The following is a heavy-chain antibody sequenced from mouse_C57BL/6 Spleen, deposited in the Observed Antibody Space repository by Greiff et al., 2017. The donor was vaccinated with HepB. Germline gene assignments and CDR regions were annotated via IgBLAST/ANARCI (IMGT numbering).Heavy chain of an antibody. D-gene: IGHD4-1*01. Sequence: QVQLQQPGAELVKPGASVKLSCKASGYTFTSYWMQWVKQRPGQGLEWIGEIDPSDSYTNYNQKFKGKATLTADTSSSTAYMQLSSLTSEDSAVYYCARGVWDWYFDVWGTGTTVTVSS. CDR1: GYTFTSYW. CDR2: IDPSDSYT. J-gene: IGHJ1*03. V-gene: IGHV1-50*01. CDR3: ARGVWDWYFDV.